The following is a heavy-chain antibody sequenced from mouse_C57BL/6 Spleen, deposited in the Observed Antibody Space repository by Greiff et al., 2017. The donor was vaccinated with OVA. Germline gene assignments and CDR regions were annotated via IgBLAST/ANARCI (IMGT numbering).Heavy chain of an antibody. D-gene: IGHD1-1*01. CDR1: GYTFTSYW. V-gene: IGHV1-55*01. Sequence: QVQLQQPGAELVKPGASVKMSCKASGYTFTSYWITWVKQRPGQGLEWIGDIYPGSGSTNYNEKFKSKATLTVDTSSSTAYMQLSSLTSEDSAVHYCARFTTVVARFDYWGQGTTLTVSS. J-gene: IGHJ2*01. CDR3: ARFTTVVARFDY. CDR2: IYPGSGST.